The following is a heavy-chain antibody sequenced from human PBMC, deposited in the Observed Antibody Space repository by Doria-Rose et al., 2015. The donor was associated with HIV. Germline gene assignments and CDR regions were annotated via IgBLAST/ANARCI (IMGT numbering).Heavy chain of an antibody. J-gene: IGHJ4*02. CDR3: ARIKSSRWYHKYYFDF. D-gene: IGHD6-13*01. CDR1: GVSLSSPGMG. Sequence: QVTLKESGPVLVKPTETLTLTCTVSGVSLSSPGMGVSWIRQPPGKALESLAHIFSDDERSYKSTLKSRLTISRGTSKSQVVLTMTDMDPVDTATYYCARIKSSRWYHKYYFDFWGQGTLVIVSA. CDR2: IFSDDER. V-gene: IGHV2-26*01.